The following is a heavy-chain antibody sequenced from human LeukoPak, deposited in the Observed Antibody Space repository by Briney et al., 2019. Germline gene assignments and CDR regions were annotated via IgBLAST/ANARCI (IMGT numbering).Heavy chain of an antibody. Sequence: GMSLRLSCAASGFTFSNYGMNWVRQAPGKGLEWVAIIWYDGGNKYFADSVMGRFTISKDNSKNTVYLQMNSLRIEDTAVYHCARAGIGNALDYWGQGTQVTASS. V-gene: IGHV3-33*01. CDR2: IWYDGGNK. J-gene: IGHJ4*02. CDR1: GFTFSNYG. CDR3: ARAGIGNALDY. D-gene: IGHD2-2*01.